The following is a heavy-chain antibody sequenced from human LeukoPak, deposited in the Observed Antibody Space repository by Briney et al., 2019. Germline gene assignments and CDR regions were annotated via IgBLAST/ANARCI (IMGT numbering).Heavy chain of an antibody. CDR3: ANDLAYIQLNLG. CDR2: ITGNGATT. V-gene: IGHV3-23*01. J-gene: IGHJ4*02. D-gene: IGHD3-16*01. Sequence: GVTQRLSCATSGFSFSNYGMNWVPQAPGKGLEWVSGITGNGATTYYADSVKGRFTISRDNSRNTVYLQMNSLRAEDTSVYYCANDLAYIQLNLGWGQGTLVTVSS. CDR1: GFSFSNYG.